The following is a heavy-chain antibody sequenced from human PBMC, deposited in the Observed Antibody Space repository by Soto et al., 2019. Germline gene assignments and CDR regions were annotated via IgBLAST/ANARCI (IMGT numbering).Heavy chain of an antibody. CDR3: ARENPPDSSSWFNCFDP. V-gene: IGHV3-7*01. CDR1: GFTFNNYW. CDR2: IKQDGSEK. Sequence: EVQLVESGGGLVQPGGSLRLSCAASGFTFNNYWMTWVRQAPGKGLEWVANIKQDGSEKYHVDSVKGRFTISRDNAKKSLYLQMNSLRAEYTAVYYCARENPPDSSSWFNCFDPWGQGTLVTVSS. D-gene: IGHD6-13*01. J-gene: IGHJ5*02.